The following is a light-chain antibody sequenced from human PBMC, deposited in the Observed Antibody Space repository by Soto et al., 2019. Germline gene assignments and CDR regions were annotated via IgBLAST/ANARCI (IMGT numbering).Light chain of an antibody. CDR2: DVT. V-gene: IGLV2-8*01. CDR1: SSDVGGYNF. Sequence: QSALTQPPSASGSPGQSVTISCTGASSDVGGYNFVSWYQHHPGKAPRLMIYDVTQRPSGVPDRFSGSKSGNTASLSVSGRQVDDEAYYYCSSYAGRSSPVAFGGGTKLTVL. CDR3: SSYAGRSSPVA. J-gene: IGLJ2*01.